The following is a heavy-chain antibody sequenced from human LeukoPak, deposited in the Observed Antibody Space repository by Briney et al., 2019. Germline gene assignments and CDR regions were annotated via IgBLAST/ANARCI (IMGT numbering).Heavy chain of an antibody. V-gene: IGHV1-69*13. D-gene: IGHD1-14*01. Sequence: SVKVSCKASGGTFSSYAISWVRQAPGQGLEWMGGIIPIFGTANYAQKFQGRVTITADESTSTAYMELSSLRSEDTAVYYCARGTFMGWYMDIWGKGTTVTVSS. J-gene: IGHJ6*03. CDR3: ARGTFMGWYMDI. CDR1: GGTFSSYA. CDR2: IIPIFGTA.